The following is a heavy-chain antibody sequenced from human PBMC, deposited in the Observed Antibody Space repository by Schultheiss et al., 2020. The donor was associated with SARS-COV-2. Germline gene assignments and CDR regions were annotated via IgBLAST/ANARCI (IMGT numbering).Heavy chain of an antibody. CDR3: ARHGGRYSIKYHFDS. J-gene: IGHJ4*02. CDR2: IHHSGSA. V-gene: IGHV4-4*02. CDR1: GDSISSESW. Sequence: SETLSLTCAVSGDSISSESWWTWVRQPPGKGLEWIGEIHHSGSANYHPSLKSRVTISVDKSKNQFSLKLSSVTAADTAVYYCARHGGRYSIKYHFDSWGQGTLVTVSS. D-gene: IGHD3-10*01.